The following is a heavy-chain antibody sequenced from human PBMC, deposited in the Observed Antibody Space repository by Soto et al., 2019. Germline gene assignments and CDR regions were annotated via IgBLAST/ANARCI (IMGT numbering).Heavy chain of an antibody. CDR3: ARGVGNYYGSSYGMDV. V-gene: IGHV1-69*13. Sequence: SVKVSCKASGGTFSSYAISWVRQAPGQGLEWMGGIIPIFGTTNYAQKFQGRVTITADESTSTAYMELSSLRSEDTAVYYCARGVGNYYGSSYGMDVWGQGTTVTVSS. D-gene: IGHD3-10*01. J-gene: IGHJ6*02. CDR1: GGTFSSYA. CDR2: IIPIFGTT.